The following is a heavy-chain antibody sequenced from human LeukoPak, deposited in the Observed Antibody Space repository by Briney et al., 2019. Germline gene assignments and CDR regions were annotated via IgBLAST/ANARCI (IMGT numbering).Heavy chain of an antibody. CDR1: GFTFSSYG. J-gene: IGHJ4*02. CDR3: ARGSGAAAGAFDY. V-gene: IGHV3-30*02. Sequence: GVSLRLSCAASGFTFSSYGMHWVRQAPGKGLEWVAFIRYDGSNKYYADSVKGRFTVSRDNSKDTVSLQLNSLRAEDTAVYYCARGSGAAAGAFDYWGQGTLVTVPS. D-gene: IGHD6-13*01. CDR2: IRYDGSNK.